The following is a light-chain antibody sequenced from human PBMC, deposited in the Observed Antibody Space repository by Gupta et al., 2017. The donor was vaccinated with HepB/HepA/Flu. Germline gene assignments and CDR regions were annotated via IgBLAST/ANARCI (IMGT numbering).Light chain of an antibody. Sequence: QSVLTQPPSASGTPGQRVTISCSGSSSNIGSNTVNWYQQLPGTAPKLLIYSNNQRPSGVPDRFSGSKSCTSASLAIIRLQSEDEADYYCAAWDDSLNGVVFGGGTKLTVL. V-gene: IGLV1-44*01. CDR3: AAWDDSLNGVV. CDR1: SSNIGSNT. CDR2: SNN. J-gene: IGLJ2*01.